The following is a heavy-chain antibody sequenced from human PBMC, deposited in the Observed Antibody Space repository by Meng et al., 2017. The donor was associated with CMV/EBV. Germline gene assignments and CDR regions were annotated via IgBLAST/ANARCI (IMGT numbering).Heavy chain of an antibody. CDR2: INPNSDCT. Sequence: ASVKVSCKASGYTFTGYYMHWVRQAPGQGLEWMGWINPNSDCTNYAQKFQGRVTMTRDTSISTAYMELSRLRSDDTAVYYCARDRILYSSGYQGYFQHWGQGTLVTVSS. CDR1: GYTFTGYY. CDR3: ARDRILYSSGYQGYFQH. V-gene: IGHV1-2*02. D-gene: IGHD3-22*01. J-gene: IGHJ1*01.